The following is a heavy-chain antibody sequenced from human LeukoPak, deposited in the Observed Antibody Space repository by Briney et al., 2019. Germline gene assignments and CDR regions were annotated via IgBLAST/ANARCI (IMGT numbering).Heavy chain of an antibody. V-gene: IGHV3-23*01. CDR2: ISGSGGST. CDR3: AKHKPYYYGSGNYYYMDV. CDR1: GFTFSSYG. D-gene: IGHD3-10*01. Sequence: GGSLRLSCAASGFTFSSYGMNWVRQVPGKGLEWVSAISGSGGSTYYADSVKGRFTISRDNSKNTLYLQMNSLRAEDTAVYYCAKHKPYYYGSGNYYYMDVWGKGTTVTISS. J-gene: IGHJ6*03.